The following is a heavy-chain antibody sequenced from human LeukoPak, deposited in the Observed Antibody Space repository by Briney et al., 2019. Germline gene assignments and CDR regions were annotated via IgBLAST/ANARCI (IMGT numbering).Heavy chain of an antibody. Sequence: GGSLRLSCAASGFTFSSYSMNWVRQAPGKGLEWVSSISSSSSYIYYADSAKGRFTISRDNAKNSLYLQMNSLRAEDTAVYYCARDKVGAKNFDYWGQGTLVTVSS. V-gene: IGHV3-21*01. CDR1: GFTFSSYS. CDR2: ISSSSSYI. D-gene: IGHD1-26*01. J-gene: IGHJ4*02. CDR3: ARDKVGAKNFDY.